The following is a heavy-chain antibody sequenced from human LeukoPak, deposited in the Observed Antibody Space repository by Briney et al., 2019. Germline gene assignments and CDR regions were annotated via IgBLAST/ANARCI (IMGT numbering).Heavy chain of an antibody. CDR2: IKQDGSEK. J-gene: IGHJ4*02. CDR3: ARAVVAAMIGYFDY. Sequence: TGGPLGFPVEAPGFTFGSYWRTWFGRAPGKGLKGWPNIKQDGSEKYYVDSVKGRFTISRDNAKNSLYLQMNSLRAEDTAVYYCARAVVAAMIGYFDYWGQGTLVTVSS. CDR1: GFTFGSYW. D-gene: IGHD2-15*01. V-gene: IGHV3-7*04.